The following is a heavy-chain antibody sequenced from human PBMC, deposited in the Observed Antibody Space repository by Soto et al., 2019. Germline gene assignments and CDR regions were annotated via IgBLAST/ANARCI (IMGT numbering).Heavy chain of an antibody. J-gene: IGHJ4*02. Sequence: GPLRLSCAASGFTFSSHGMHRVRQAPGKGLEWVAVIWYDGSNKYYADSVKGRFTISRDNSKNTLYLQMNSLRAEDTAVYYCARVGLPMGGFDYWGQGTLVTVSS. V-gene: IGHV3-33*01. CDR1: GFTFSSHG. D-gene: IGHD2-21*02. CDR2: IWYDGSNK. CDR3: ARVGLPMGGFDY.